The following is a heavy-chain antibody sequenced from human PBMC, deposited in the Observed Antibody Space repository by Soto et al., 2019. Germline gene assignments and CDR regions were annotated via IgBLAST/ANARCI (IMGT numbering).Heavy chain of an antibody. CDR2: IYYSGST. D-gene: IGHD2-15*01. V-gene: IGHV4-59*01. J-gene: IGHJ3*02. CDR3: ARDLGYCSGGSCHHDAFDI. CDR1: GGSISSYY. Sequence: SETLSLTCTVSGGSISSYYWSWIRQPPGKGLEWIGYIYYSGSTNYNPSLKSRVTISVDTSKNQFSLKLGSVTAADTAVYYCARDLGYCSGGSCHHDAFDIWGQGTMVTVSS.